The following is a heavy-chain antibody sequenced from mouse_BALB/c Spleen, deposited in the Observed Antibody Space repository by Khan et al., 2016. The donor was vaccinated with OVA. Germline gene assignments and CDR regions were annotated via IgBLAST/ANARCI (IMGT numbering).Heavy chain of an antibody. V-gene: IGHV1S56*01. CDR1: GYTLTSYY. CDR2: IYPGDGST. D-gene: IGHD1-1*01. J-gene: IGHJ2*01. Sequence: QVQLQQSGPEVVKPGASVKMSCKASGYTLTSYYIHWVKQRPGQGLEWIGWIYPGDGSTKYNEKFKGKTTLTADKSSSTAYMLLISLTSEDSAIYFCARGYYGYFDYWGQGTTLTVSS. CDR3: ARGYYGYFDY.